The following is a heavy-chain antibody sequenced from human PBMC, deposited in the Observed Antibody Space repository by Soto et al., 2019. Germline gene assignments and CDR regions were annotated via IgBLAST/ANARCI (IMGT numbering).Heavy chain of an antibody. CDR3: TFNSYYDILTGYAFDY. D-gene: IGHD3-9*01. V-gene: IGHV3-73*01. CDR1: GFTFSGSA. CDR2: IRSKANSYAT. J-gene: IGHJ4*02. Sequence: GGSLRLSCAASGFTFSGSAMHWVRQASGKGLEWVGRIRSKANSYATAYAASVKGRFTISRDDSKNTAYLQMNSLKTEDTAVYYCTFNSYYDILTGYAFDYWGQGTLVTVSS.